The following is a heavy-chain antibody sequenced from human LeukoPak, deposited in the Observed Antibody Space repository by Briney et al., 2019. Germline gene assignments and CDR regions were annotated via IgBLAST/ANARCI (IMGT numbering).Heavy chain of an antibody. Sequence: SETLSLTCAVYGGSFSGYYWSWIRQPPGKGLEWIGEINHSGSTNYNPSLESRVTISVDTSKNQFSLKLSSVTAADTAVYYCARAHVLRYFDWLSPEGHWFDPWGQGTLVTVSS. V-gene: IGHV4-34*01. CDR1: GGSFSGYY. D-gene: IGHD3-9*01. CDR3: ARAHVLRYFDWLSPEGHWFDP. CDR2: INHSGST. J-gene: IGHJ5*02.